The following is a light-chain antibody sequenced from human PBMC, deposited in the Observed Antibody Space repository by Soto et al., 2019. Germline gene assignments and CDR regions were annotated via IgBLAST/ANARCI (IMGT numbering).Light chain of an antibody. CDR3: SSDAGNYNYV. CDR2: EVT. Sequence: QSVLTQPPSASGSPGQSVTIPCTGTSSDVCGYDHVSWYQQHPGKAPKLMIYEVTKRPAGVPDRFSGPKSGNTASLTVAGLQAEDEADYFCSSDAGNYNYVFGTGPKVTVL. J-gene: IGLJ1*01. CDR1: SSDVCGYDH. V-gene: IGLV2-8*01.